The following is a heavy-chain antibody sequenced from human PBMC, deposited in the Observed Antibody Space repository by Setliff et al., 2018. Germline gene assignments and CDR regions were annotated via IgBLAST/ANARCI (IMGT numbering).Heavy chain of an antibody. D-gene: IGHD3-3*01. Sequence: SETLSLTCTVSNGSISTYYWSWIRQPPGKGLEYIGYVYYSGLANYSPSLKSRVTISLDTSKNQFSLKLSSVTAADTAVYYCVKMSGFLYMDVWGKGTTVTVSS. CDR2: VYYSGLA. CDR1: NGSISTYY. J-gene: IGHJ6*03. V-gene: IGHV4-59*08. CDR3: VKMSGFLYMDV.